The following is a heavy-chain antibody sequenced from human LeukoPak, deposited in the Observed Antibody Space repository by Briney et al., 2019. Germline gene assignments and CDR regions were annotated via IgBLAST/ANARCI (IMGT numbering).Heavy chain of an antibody. Sequence: SETLSLTCAVYGGSFSGYYWSWIRQPPGKGLEWIGEINHSGSTNYNPSLKSRVTISVDTSKNQFSLKLSSVTAADTAVYYCARLTHWWSSYYFDYWGQGTLVTVSS. CDR3: ARLTHWWSSYYFDY. J-gene: IGHJ4*02. CDR1: GGSFSGYY. D-gene: IGHD2-8*02. CDR2: INHSGST. V-gene: IGHV4-34*01.